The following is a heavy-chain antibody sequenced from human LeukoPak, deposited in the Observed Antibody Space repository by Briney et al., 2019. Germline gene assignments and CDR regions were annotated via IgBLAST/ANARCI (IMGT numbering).Heavy chain of an antibody. CDR3: ARETGSAVGSTDFDY. D-gene: IGHD4-17*01. Sequence: GGSLRLSCEASGFTFTYHAMHWVRQAPGKGLEWVAIISYDGSNKYYADSVKGRFTISRDNANNTLYVQMNSLRVEDTAVYYCARETGSAVGSTDFDYWGQGTLVTVSS. CDR1: GFTFTYHA. J-gene: IGHJ4*02. CDR2: ISYDGSNK. V-gene: IGHV3-30-3*01.